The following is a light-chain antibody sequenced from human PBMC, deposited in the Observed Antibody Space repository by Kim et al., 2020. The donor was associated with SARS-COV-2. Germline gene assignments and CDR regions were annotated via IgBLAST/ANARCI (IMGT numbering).Light chain of an antibody. CDR2: AAS. CDR3: QQYGSSPGT. J-gene: IGKJ1*01. V-gene: IGKV3-20*01. CDR1: QTLVSGY. Sequence: SPGERATLACRASQTLVSGYLAWYQQKPGRAPRLLIYAASSRATGIPDRFSGSGSGTDFTLTISRLEPEDFAVYYCQQYGSSPGTFGQGTKVDIK.